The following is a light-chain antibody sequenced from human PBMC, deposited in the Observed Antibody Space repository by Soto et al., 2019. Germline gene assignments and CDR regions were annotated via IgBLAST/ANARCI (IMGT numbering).Light chain of an antibody. Sequence: ELVLTQSPGISPLFQGERATLSCTASPTVRTTYLAWHQQRPGQAPRLLIYDASSRATGIPDRFSGGGSGTDFTLTISRLEPEDFAVYYCQQFSSYPLTFGGGTKVDIK. V-gene: IGKV3-20*01. J-gene: IGKJ4*01. CDR1: PTVRTTY. CDR2: DAS. CDR3: QQFSSYPLT.